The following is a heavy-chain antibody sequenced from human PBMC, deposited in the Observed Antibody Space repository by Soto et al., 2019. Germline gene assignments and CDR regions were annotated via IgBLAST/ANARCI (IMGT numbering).Heavy chain of an antibody. V-gene: IGHV3-48*01. CDR1: GFTFSSYS. D-gene: IGHD3-3*01. Sequence: GGSLRLSCAASGFTFSSYSMNWVRQAPGKGLEWVSYISSSSSTIYYADSVKGRFTISRDNAKNSLYLQMNSLRAEDTAVYYCARSSFFYRFLVMDYYYYMDVWGKGTTVTVSS. CDR3: ARSSFFYRFLVMDYYYYMDV. J-gene: IGHJ6*03. CDR2: ISSSSSTI.